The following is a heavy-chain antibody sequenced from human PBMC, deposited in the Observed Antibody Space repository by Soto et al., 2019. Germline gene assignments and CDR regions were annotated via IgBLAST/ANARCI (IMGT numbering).Heavy chain of an antibody. D-gene: IGHD3-9*01. CDR1: GGSISSYY. Sequence: LSLTCTVSGGSISSYYWSWIRQPPGKGLEWIGYIYYSGSTNYNPSLKSRVTISVDTSKNQFSLKLSSVTAADTAVYYCARGLQNSVLRYFDWLPPALPYMDVWGQGTTVTVSS. V-gene: IGHV4-59*01. CDR2: IYYSGST. J-gene: IGHJ6*02. CDR3: ARGLQNSVLRYFDWLPPALPYMDV.